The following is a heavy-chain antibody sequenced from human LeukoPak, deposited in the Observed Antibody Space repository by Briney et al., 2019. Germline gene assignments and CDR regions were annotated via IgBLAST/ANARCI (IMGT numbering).Heavy chain of an antibody. CDR2: ISSSGSTI. V-gene: IGHV3-11*01. J-gene: IGHJ4*02. D-gene: IGHD3-10*01. CDR1: GFTFSDYY. CDR3: ARDMVRGVTTDY. Sequence: SGGSLRLSCAASGFTFSDYYMSWIRQAPGKGLEWVSYISSSGSTIYYADSVKGRFTISRDNAKNSLYLQMNSLRAEDTAVYYCARDMVRGVTTDYWGQGTLVTVSS.